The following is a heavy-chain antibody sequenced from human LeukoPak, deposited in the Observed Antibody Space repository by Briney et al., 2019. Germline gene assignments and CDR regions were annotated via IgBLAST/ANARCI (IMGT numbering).Heavy chain of an antibody. V-gene: IGHV3-7*01. J-gene: IGHJ4*02. D-gene: IGHD5-12*01. Sequence: GGSLRLSCAASGFTFSSYWMNWVRQAPGKGLEWVANIKQDGSEKYYVDSVKGRFTISRDNAKNSLYLQMNSLRAEDTAVYYCARERGRGYSGFNRIYDYWGQGTLVTVSS. CDR1: GFTFSSYW. CDR3: ARERGRGYSGFNRIYDY. CDR2: IKQDGSEK.